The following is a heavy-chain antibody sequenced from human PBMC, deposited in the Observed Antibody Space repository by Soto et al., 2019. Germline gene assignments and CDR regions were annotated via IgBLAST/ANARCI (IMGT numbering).Heavy chain of an antibody. CDR2: ISSSSSTI. CDR3: ARASEFRYFQH. V-gene: IGHV3-48*01. J-gene: IGHJ1*01. Sequence: PGGSLRLSCAASGFTFSTYSMNWVRQAPGKGLEWVSYISSSSSTIYYADSVKGRFTISRDNAKNSPYLQMNSLRAEDTAVYYCARASEFRYFQHWGQGTLVTVSS. CDR1: GFTFSTYS. D-gene: IGHD3-10*01.